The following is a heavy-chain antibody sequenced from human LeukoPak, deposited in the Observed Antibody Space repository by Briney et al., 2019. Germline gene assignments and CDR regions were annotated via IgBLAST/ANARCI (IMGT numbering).Heavy chain of an antibody. CDR1: GFSFRSYG. CDR2: ISYNGNNK. CDR3: ARGGAPGYYFDY. D-gene: IGHD4/OR15-4a*01. J-gene: IGHJ4*02. Sequence: PGGSLRLSCAASGFSFRSYGMHWVRQAPGKGLEWVAVISYNGNNKYSAGSVKGRFTISRDNSKNTLYLQMDSLRTEDTAVYYCARGGAPGYYFDYWGQGTLVSVSS. V-gene: IGHV3-30*03.